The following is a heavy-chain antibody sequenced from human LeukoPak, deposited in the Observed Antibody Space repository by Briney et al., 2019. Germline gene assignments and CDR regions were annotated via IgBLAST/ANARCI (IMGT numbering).Heavy chain of an antibody. CDR3: VRDDEHGYNSLDS. CDR1: GFTFTTYS. Sequence: GRSLRLSCAASGFTFTTYSLHWVRQARGRGLGSVAVISHDGDSRYYADSVKGRFTISRDNSNNTWYLQMNSPRAEDTALYYCVRDDEHGYNSLDSWGQGTLVIVSS. CDR2: ISHDGDSR. V-gene: IGHV3-30*04. J-gene: IGHJ4*02. D-gene: IGHD5-24*01.